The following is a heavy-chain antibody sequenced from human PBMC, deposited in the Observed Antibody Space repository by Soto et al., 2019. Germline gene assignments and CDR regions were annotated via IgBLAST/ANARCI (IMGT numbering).Heavy chain of an antibody. Sequence: GASVKVSCKASGYTFTSYGISWVRQAPGQGLEWMGWISAYNGNTNYAQKLQGRVTMTTDTSTSTAYMELRSLRSDDTAVYYCASWGYDSSGYSYYYYGMDVCGQGTTVTVSS. CDR1: GYTFTSYG. CDR3: ASWGYDSSGYSYYYYGMDV. J-gene: IGHJ6*02. D-gene: IGHD3-22*01. CDR2: ISAYNGNT. V-gene: IGHV1-18*01.